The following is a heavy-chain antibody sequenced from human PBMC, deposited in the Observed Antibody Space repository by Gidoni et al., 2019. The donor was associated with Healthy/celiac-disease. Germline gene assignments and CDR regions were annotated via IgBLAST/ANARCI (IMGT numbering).Heavy chain of an antibody. CDR1: GFTFSSYW. V-gene: IGHV3-7*01. CDR3: ARDGSGSYYPQDAFDI. CDR2: IKQDGSEK. D-gene: IGHD3-10*01. J-gene: IGHJ3*02. Sequence: EVQLVESGGGLVQPGGSLRLSCAASGFTFSSYWMSWVRQAPGKGLEWVANIKQDGSEKYYVDSVKGRFTISRDNAKNSLYLQMNSLRAEDTAVYYCARDGSGSYYPQDAFDIWGQGTMVTVSS.